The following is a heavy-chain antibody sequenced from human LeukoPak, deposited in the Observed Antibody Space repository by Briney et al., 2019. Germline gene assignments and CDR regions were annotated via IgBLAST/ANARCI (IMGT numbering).Heavy chain of an antibody. V-gene: IGHV4-59*01. CDR2: IYYRGST. J-gene: IGHJ4*02. CDR1: GGSIRSYQ. CDR3: ARGGDYGDLRYFDY. Sequence: PSETLSLTCTVSGGSIRSYQWSWIRQPPGKGLEWIGYIYYRGSTNYNPSLKSRVTFSVDTSKNQFSLKLNSVTAADTAVYYCARGGDYGDLRYFDYWGQGTLVTVSS. D-gene: IGHD4-17*01.